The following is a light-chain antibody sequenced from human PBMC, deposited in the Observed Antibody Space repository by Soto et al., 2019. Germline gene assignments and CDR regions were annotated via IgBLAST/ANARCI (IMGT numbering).Light chain of an antibody. V-gene: IGKV1-5*01. Sequence: DIQMTQSPSTLSASVGDRVTITCRASQSIKNWLAWYQQKPGTAPKFLSYDASPQESGVPSRFSGSGSGTEFTLTSSSLQADDFATYFCQQDDDYPLTFGGGTKVEIK. CDR2: DAS. CDR3: QQDDDYPLT. CDR1: QSIKNW. J-gene: IGKJ4*01.